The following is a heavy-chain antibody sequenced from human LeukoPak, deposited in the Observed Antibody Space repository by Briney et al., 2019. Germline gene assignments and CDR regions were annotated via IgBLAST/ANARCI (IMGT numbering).Heavy chain of an antibody. CDR2: TYYRSQQWHS. CDR1: GDSVSSNGAS. V-gene: IGHV6-1*01. Sequence: SQTLSLTCAISGDSVSSNGASWNWIRQSPSRGLEWLGRTYYRSQQWHSDYAPSVKGRITLNPDTSKNQFSLQLNSVTPEDTALYYCGRETDFGVVTNWGQGTLVTVSS. D-gene: IGHD3-3*01. CDR3: GRETDFGVVTN. J-gene: IGHJ4*02.